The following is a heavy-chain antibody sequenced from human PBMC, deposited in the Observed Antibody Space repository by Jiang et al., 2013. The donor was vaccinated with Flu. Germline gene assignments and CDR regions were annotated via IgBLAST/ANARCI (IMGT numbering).Heavy chain of an antibody. CDR1: GFTFSGHP. CDR2: ISSDGGTA. V-gene: IGHV3-64*01. J-gene: IGHJ6*02. D-gene: IGHD1-14*01. Sequence: SGGSLRLSCAASGFTFSGHPMHWVRQAPGKGLEYVSGISSDGGTAYYGNFVKGRFTISRDNSKNTLFLQMGSLRIEDMAVYYCVRDALRGGDSAQPIRNYRGMDVWGQGTTVT. CDR3: VRDALRGGDSAQPIRNYRGMDV.